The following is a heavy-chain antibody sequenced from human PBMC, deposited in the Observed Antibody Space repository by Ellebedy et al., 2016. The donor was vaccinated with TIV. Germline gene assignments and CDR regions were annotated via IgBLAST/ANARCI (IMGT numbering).Heavy chain of an antibody. V-gene: IGHV3-30*12. J-gene: IGHJ4*02. Sequence: GGSLRLSCAASGFTFSNYAMHRVRQAPGKGLEWVALISYDGTDKHHADSVKGRFTVSRDNSKNTLYLQMNTLRGDDTAVYYCGRNSHFDWSFYIYYWGQGTLVTVSS. CDR3: GRNSHFDWSFYIYY. D-gene: IGHD3-9*01. CDR1: GFTFSNYA. CDR2: ISYDGTDK.